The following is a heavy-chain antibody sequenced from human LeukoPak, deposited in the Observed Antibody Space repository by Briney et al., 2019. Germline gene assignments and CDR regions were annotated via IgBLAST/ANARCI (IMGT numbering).Heavy chain of an antibody. D-gene: IGHD5-18*01. CDR1: GYTFTNFY. CDR3: ARDLNSYGYSYDS. V-gene: IGHV1-46*01. J-gene: IGHJ4*02. Sequence: GASVKDSCKASGYTFTNFYIHWMRQAPGQGLEWMGIMNPSSGSTSYAQKFQGRVTMTRDKSTSTVYMELRGLRFEDTAMYYCARDLNSYGYSYDSWGQGTLVTVSS. CDR2: MNPSSGST.